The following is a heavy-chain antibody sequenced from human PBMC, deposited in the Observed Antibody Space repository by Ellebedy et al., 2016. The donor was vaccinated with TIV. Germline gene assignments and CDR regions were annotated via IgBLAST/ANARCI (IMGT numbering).Heavy chain of an antibody. CDR1: GGSISSSAYY. D-gene: IGHD3-10*01. V-gene: IGHV4-39*01. CDR2: IYYLGST. J-gene: IGHJ2*01. CDR3: ARHLLRDYYGSGSPNYWYLDL. Sequence: SETLSLXCTVSGGSISSSAYYWGWIRQPPGRGLEWIANIYYLGSTYYNPSLKSRVTISVDTSKNQFSLKLSSVTAADTAMYYCARHLLRDYYGSGSPNYWYLDLWGCGTLVTVSS.